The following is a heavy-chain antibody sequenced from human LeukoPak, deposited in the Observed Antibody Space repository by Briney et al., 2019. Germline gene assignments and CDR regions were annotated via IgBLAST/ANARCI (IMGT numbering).Heavy chain of an antibody. V-gene: IGHV2-5*02. J-gene: IGHJ4*02. CDR3: AHRLSNTLWAYDY. CDR2: IYWDDDK. D-gene: IGHD3-16*01. CDR1: GFSLSAIVG. Sequence: SGPTLVKPTETLTLTCTFSGFSLSAIVGVGWIRQPPGKALEWLALIYWDDDKRYSPSLKSRLTITKDASKNQVFLTMTNMDHADTATYYCAHRLSNTLWAYDYWGQGTLVTVSS.